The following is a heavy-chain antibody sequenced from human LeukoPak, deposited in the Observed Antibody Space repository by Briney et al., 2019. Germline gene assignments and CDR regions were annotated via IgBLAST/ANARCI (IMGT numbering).Heavy chain of an antibody. CDR3: AREAPGIAANAFDI. V-gene: IGHV4-59*01. J-gene: IGHJ3*02. D-gene: IGHD6-13*01. CDR1: GGSISSYY. Sequence: SETLSLTCTVSGGSISSYYWSWIRQPPGKGLEWIGYIYYSGSTNYNPSLKSRVTISVDTSKNQFSLKLSSVTAADTAVYYCAREAPGIAANAFDIWGQGTMVTVSS. CDR2: IYYSGST.